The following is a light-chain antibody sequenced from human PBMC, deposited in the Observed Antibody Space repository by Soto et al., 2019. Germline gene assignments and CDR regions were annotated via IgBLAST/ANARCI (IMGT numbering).Light chain of an antibody. V-gene: IGKV1-6*01. CDR1: QGIRND. J-gene: IGKJ2*01. CDR2: AAS. Sequence: ATQMTQSPSSLSASVGDRVTITCRASQGIRNDLGWYQQKPGKDPKLLIYAASSLQSGVPSRFSGSGSGTDFTLTISSLQPEDFATYYCLQDYTYPRTFGQGTKLEIK. CDR3: LQDYTYPRT.